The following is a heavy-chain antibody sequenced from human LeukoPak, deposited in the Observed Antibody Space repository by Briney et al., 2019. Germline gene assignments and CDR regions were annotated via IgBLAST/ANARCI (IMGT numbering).Heavy chain of an antibody. J-gene: IGHJ5*02. D-gene: IGHD3-9*01. Sequence: GESLKISCKGSGYSFTSYWIGWVRQMPGKGLEWMGIIYPGDSDTRYSPSFQGQVTISADKSISTAYLQWSSLKASDTAMYYCARRYDILTGYYGEFDPWGQGTLVTVSS. V-gene: IGHV5-51*01. CDR1: GYSFTSYW. CDR2: IYPGDSDT. CDR3: ARRYDILTGYYGEFDP.